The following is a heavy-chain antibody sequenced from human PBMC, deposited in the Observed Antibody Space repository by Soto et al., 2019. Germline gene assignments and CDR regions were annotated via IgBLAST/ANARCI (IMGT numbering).Heavy chain of an antibody. CDR1: GGTFSSYA. CDR2: IIPIFGTA. V-gene: IGHV1-69*13. Sequence: SVKVSCKASGGTFSSYAISWVRQAPGQGLEWMGGIIPIFGTANYAQKFQGRVTITADESTSTSYMELSSLRSEDTAVYYCARVLAAAGTIRGYYYYYGMDVWG. CDR3: ARVLAAAGTIRGYYYYYGMDV. J-gene: IGHJ6*02. D-gene: IGHD6-13*01.